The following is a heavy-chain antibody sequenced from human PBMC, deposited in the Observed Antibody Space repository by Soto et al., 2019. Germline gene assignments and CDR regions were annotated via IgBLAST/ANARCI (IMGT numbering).Heavy chain of an antibody. CDR3: ARGGHVVVVTAALDF. CDR2: VNPSGGHT. J-gene: IGHJ4*02. V-gene: IGHV1-46*01. Sequence: QVQLVQSGAEVKKPGTSVKVSCKASGDTFTDYYIHWVRQAPGQGLEWMGTVNPSGGHTTYAQHFMGRMTMTRDKSTRTLYMELTSLTSEDTAVYYCARGGHVVVVTAALDFWGQGTLVTVSS. D-gene: IGHD2-21*02. CDR1: GDTFTDYY.